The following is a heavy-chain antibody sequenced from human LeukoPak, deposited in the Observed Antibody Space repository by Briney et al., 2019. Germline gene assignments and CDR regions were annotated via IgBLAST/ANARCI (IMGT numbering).Heavy chain of an antibody. Sequence: GGSLRLSCTASGFTFSSYTMTWVRQAPGKGLKWVSTITTGDGNTYYADSVKGRFTVSRDDSRNTLYLQMNSLRAEDTAVYYCAKDGGLWVSAHWGDSWGRGTLVTVSS. D-gene: IGHD7-27*01. J-gene: IGHJ4*02. V-gene: IGHV3-23*01. CDR1: GFTFSSYT. CDR2: ITTGDGNT. CDR3: AKDGGLWVSAHWGDS.